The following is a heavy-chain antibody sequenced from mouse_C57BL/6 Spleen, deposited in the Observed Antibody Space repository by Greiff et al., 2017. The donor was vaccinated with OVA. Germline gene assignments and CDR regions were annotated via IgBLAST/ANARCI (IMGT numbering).Heavy chain of an antibody. J-gene: IGHJ4*01. D-gene: IGHD1-1*01. V-gene: IGHV1-82*01. CDR2: IYPGDGDT. Sequence: QVQLKQSGPELVKPGASVKISCKASGYAFSSSWMNWVKQRPGKGLEWIGRIYPGDGDTNYNGKFKGKATLTADKSSSTAYMQLSSLTSEDSAVYFCARQYYGSSSYYYAMDYWGQGTSVTVSS. CDR1: GYAFSSSW. CDR3: ARQYYGSSSYYYAMDY.